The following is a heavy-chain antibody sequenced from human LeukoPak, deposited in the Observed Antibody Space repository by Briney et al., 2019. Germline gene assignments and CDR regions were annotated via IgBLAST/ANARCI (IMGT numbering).Heavy chain of an antibody. CDR3: ATWTGLVPG. J-gene: IGHJ4*02. D-gene: IGHD3-3*01. Sequence: GGSLRLSCAASGFTFSSYAMSWVRQAPGKGLEWVSYISNSGSTIDYADSVKGRFTISRDNAKNSLYLQMNSLRAEDTAVYYCATWTGLVPGWGQGTLVTVSS. CDR1: GFTFSSYA. V-gene: IGHV3-48*04. CDR2: ISNSGSTI.